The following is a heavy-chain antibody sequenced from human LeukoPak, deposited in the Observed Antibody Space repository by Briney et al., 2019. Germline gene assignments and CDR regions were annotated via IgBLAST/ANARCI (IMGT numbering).Heavy chain of an antibody. D-gene: IGHD3-10*01. CDR2: INPNSGGT. Sequence: EASVKVSCKASGYTFTGYYMHWVRQAPGQGLEWMGWINPNSGGTNYAQKFQGRVTMTRDTSISTAYMELSRLRSDDTAVYYCARGGRYYGSGSHYYYMDVWGKGTMVTVSS. CDR3: ARGGRYYGSGSHYYYMDV. CDR1: GYTFTGYY. J-gene: IGHJ6*03. V-gene: IGHV1-2*02.